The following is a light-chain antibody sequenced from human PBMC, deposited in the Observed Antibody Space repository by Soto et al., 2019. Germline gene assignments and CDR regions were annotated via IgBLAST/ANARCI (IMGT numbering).Light chain of an antibody. CDR1: NRDVGSYNL. V-gene: IGLV2-14*01. Sequence: QSALPQPASVSGSPGQSITIACTGTNRDVGSYNLVSWYQQRPGEAPKLIISEVRNRPSGISYRFTGSKSGNTASLTISGLQAEDEADYYCSSYTTNSTLVFGGGTK. CDR2: EVR. CDR3: SSYTTNSTLV. J-gene: IGLJ3*02.